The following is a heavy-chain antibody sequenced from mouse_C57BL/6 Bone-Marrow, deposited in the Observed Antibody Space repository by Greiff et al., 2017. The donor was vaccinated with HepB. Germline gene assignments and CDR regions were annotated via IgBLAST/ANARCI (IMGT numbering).Heavy chain of an antibody. Sequence: QVQLQQSGAELARPGASVKLSCKASGYTFTSYGISWVKQRTGQGLEWIGEIYPRSGNTYYNEKFKGKATLTADKSSSTAYMELRSLTSEDSAVYFCARWKGDSNYVGWFAYWGQGTLVTVSA. CDR2: IYPRSGNT. J-gene: IGHJ3*01. CDR3: ARWKGDSNYVGWFAY. D-gene: IGHD2-5*01. V-gene: IGHV1-81*01. CDR1: GYTFTSYG.